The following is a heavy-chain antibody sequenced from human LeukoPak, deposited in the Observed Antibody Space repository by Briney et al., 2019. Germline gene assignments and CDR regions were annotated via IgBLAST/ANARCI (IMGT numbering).Heavy chain of an antibody. CDR3: ARAGYSCSWYPNYYNWFAP. CDR2: ISAYNGNT. V-gene: IGHV1-18*01. Sequence: ASVKVSCKASRYIFTSYGISWVRQAPGQGLEWMGWISAYNGNTNYAQKLQGGVTMTTDTSTSTAYMELRSLRSDDTAVYYCARAGYSCSWYPNYYNWFAPWRQGTLVTVSS. D-gene: IGHD6-13*01. J-gene: IGHJ5*02. CDR1: RYIFTSYG.